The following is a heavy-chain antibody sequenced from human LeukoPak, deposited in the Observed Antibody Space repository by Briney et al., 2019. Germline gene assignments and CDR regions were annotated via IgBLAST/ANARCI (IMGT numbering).Heavy chain of an antibody. Sequence: PGGSLRLSCTAYGFTFSSLAMTWVRQAPGKGLEWVSTIRSNGDTTYNADSVKGRFTISRDNSKNTLYLELNSLRVEDTATFYCAKGQELDDGVFDSWGQGTMVTVSS. D-gene: IGHD1-1*01. CDR1: GFTFSSLA. CDR3: AKGQELDDGVFDS. J-gene: IGHJ4*02. V-gene: IGHV3-23*01. CDR2: IRSNGDTT.